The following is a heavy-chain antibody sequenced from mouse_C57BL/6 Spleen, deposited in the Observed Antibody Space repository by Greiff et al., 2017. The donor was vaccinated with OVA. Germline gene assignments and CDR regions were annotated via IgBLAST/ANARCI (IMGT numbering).Heavy chain of an antibody. V-gene: IGHV3-6*01. J-gene: IGHJ3*01. CDR1: GYSITSGYY. CDR2: ISYDGSN. Sequence: EVQLQQSGPGLVKPSQSLSLTCSVTGYSITSGYYWYWIRQFPGNKLEWMGYISYDGSNNYNPSLKNRTSITRDTSKNQFFLKLNSVTTEDTATYYCARQLRPVRGFAYWGQGTLVTVSA. D-gene: IGHD3-2*02. CDR3: ARQLRPVRGFAY.